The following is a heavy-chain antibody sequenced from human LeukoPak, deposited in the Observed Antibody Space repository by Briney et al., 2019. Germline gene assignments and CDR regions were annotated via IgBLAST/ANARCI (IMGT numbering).Heavy chain of an antibody. V-gene: IGHV3-66*01. CDR1: GFSVSSNY. CDR3: ASISDLLYYFDS. J-gene: IGHJ4*02. Sequence: PGGSLRLSCAASGFSVSSNYMSWVRQAPGKGLEWVSLTYTGGNTYYADSVKGRLTLSRDNSKNTVYLQMNSLRVEDTAMYYCASISDLLYYFDSWGQGTLVTVSS. CDR2: TYTGGNT.